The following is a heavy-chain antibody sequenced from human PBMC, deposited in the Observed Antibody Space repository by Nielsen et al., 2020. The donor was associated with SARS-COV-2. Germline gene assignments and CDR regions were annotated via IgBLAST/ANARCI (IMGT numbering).Heavy chain of an antibody. D-gene: IGHD3-10*01. V-gene: IGHV3-11*05. Sequence: GESLKISCAASGFTFSDYYMSWIRQAPGKGLEWVSYISSSSSYTNYADSVKGRFTISRDNAKNSLYLQMNSLRAEDTAVYYCARDNIRSTESRTRYYYGSGISNGMDVWGQGTTVTVSS. CDR1: GFTFSDYY. CDR2: ISSSSSYT. J-gene: IGHJ6*02. CDR3: ARDNIRSTESRTRYYYGSGISNGMDV.